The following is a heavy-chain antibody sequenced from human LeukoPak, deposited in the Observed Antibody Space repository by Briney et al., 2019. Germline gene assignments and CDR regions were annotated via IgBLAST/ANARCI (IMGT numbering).Heavy chain of an antibody. D-gene: IGHD1-1*01. Sequence: GGSLRLSCAASGFTFSSYGMHWVRQAPGKGLEWVAFIRYDGSNKYYADSVKGRFTISRDNSKNTLYLQMNSLRAEDTAVYYCATLRKSLWIPEFDFWGQGTLVTVSS. CDR3: ATLRKSLWIPEFDF. V-gene: IGHV3-30*02. CDR2: IRYDGSNK. J-gene: IGHJ4*02. CDR1: GFTFSSYG.